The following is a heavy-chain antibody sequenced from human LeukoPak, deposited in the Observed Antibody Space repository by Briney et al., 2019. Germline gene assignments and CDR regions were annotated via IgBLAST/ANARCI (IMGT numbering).Heavy chain of an antibody. CDR3: ARTHCGGGSCDTFDP. Sequence: SETLSLTCNVFGDSISNYFWSWLRQPAGKGLEWSGRFYASGTTYYNPSLRSRVTLSMDTSKNHFSLKLTSVTAADTAVYYCARTHCGGGSCDTFDPWGQETLVTVSS. V-gene: IGHV4-4*07. CDR2: FYASGTT. J-gene: IGHJ5*02. D-gene: IGHD2-21*01. CDR1: GDSISNYF.